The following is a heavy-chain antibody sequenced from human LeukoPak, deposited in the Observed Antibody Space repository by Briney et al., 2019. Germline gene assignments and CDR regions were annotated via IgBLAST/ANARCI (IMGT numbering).Heavy chain of an antibody. J-gene: IGHJ4*02. Sequence: GGSLRLSCAASRFTFSNYAMSWVRQAPGKGLEWVSTISNSGGSTYYADSVKGRFTIPRDNPKNTLFLQMNNLRAEDTAVYYCAKNGNNSYYFDYWGQGILVTVSS. D-gene: IGHD4-23*01. V-gene: IGHV3-23*01. CDR2: ISNSGGST. CDR3: AKNGNNSYYFDY. CDR1: RFTFSNYA.